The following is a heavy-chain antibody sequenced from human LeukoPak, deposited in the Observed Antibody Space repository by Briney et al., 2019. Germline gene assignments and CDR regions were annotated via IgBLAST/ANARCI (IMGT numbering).Heavy chain of an antibody. CDR3: ARGRIQLSLVHV. D-gene: IGHD5-18*01. CDR1: GGSIRSSTYY. J-gene: IGHJ4*02. Sequence: SEPLSLTCTVSGGSIRSSTYYWGWIRQPPRKGLEWLGSISYSGSTYYNPSLKSRITISVDTSKNQFSLRLSSVTAADTAVSYCARGRIQLSLVHVWGRGTLVTVSS. V-gene: IGHV4-39*01. CDR2: ISYSGST.